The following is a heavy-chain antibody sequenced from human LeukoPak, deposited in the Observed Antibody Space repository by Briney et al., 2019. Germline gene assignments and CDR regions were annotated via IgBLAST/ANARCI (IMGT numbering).Heavy chain of an antibody. V-gene: IGHV3-30*03. CDR3: ARNYGDYLDY. CDR2: IFYDGTIQ. J-gene: IGHJ4*02. CDR1: GFTFTHYA. Sequence: QPGRSLRLSCAASGFTFTHYAMHWVRQTPGKGLEWVAVIFYDGTIQYYSDSVRGRLIVSRDNPKNTLYLQMNSLRAEDTAVYYCARNYGDYLDYWGQGTLVTVSS. D-gene: IGHD4-17*01.